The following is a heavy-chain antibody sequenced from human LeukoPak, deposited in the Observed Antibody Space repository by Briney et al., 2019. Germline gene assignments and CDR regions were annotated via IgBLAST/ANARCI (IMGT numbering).Heavy chain of an antibody. D-gene: IGHD6-13*01. CDR2: IRSKADSYTT. J-gene: IGHJ4*02. Sequence: GGSLRLSCAASGFTFSGSAMHWVRQAAGKGLEWLGRIRSKADSYTTAYAASVKGRFIVSRDDSKNTAYLQMNSLKTEDTAVYYCRAAADLNDYWGQGTLVTVSS. CDR3: RAAADLNDY. V-gene: IGHV3-73*01. CDR1: GFTFSGSA.